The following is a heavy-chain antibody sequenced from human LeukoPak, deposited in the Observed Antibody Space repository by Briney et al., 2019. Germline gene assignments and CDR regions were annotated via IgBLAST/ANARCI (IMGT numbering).Heavy chain of an antibody. V-gene: IGHV3-66*01. Sequence: GGSLRLSCAASGFTFGSNTMSWVRQAPGKGLEWVSIIYSGGSTSYADSVKRRFTISRDNSKNTLYLQMNSLRTEDTAVYYCARGGSYFDISGYYFYWGQGTLVTVSS. J-gene: IGHJ4*02. CDR3: ARGGSYFDISGYYFY. D-gene: IGHD3-22*01. CDR2: IYSGGST. CDR1: GFTFGSNT.